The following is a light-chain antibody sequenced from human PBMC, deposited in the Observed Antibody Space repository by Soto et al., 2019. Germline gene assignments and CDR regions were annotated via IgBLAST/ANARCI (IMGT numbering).Light chain of an antibody. J-gene: IGKJ2*01. CDR1: QSVSSNY. Sequence: EIVLTQSPGTLSLSPGERATLSCRARQSVSSNYLAWYQQKPGQAPRLLINGASSRATGIPDRFSGSGSGTDFTLTISRLEPEDFAVYYCQQFGSSPYTFGQGTKLEIK. CDR3: QQFGSSPYT. V-gene: IGKV3-20*01. CDR2: GAS.